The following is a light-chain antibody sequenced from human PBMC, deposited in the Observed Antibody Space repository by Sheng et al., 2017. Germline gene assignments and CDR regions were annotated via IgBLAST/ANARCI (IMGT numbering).Light chain of an antibody. CDR1: SSDVGGYDY. Sequence: QPASVSGSPGQSITISCSGTSSDVGGYDYVSWYQQYPGKAPQLMIYDVTKRPSGVSNRFSGSKSGNTASLTISGLQAEDEADYYCSSYTSSSTLYVFGTGTKVTVL. CDR2: DVT. CDR3: SSYTSSSTLYV. V-gene: IGLV2-14*01. J-gene: IGLJ1*01.